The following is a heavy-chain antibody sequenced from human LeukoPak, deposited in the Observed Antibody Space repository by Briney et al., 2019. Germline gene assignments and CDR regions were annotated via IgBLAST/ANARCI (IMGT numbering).Heavy chain of an antibody. J-gene: IGHJ4*02. CDR3: ARDGFWAAAGSGNFDY. Sequence: ASVKVSCKASGYTFTGYYMHWVRQAPGQGLEWMGWINPNSGGTNYAQKFQGRVTMTRDTSISTAYMELSRLRSDDTAVYYCARDGFWAAAGSGNFDYWGQGTLVTVSS. D-gene: IGHD6-13*01. CDR1: GYTFTGYY. CDR2: INPNSGGT. V-gene: IGHV1-2*02.